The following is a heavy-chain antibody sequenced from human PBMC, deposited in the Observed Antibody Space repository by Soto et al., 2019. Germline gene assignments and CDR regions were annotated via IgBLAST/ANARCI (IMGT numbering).Heavy chain of an antibody. CDR2: IYHSGST. Sequence: SETLSLTCAVSGGSISSSNWWSWVRQPPGKGLEWIGEIYHSGSTNYNPSLKSRVTISVDKSKNQFSLKLSSVTAADTAVYYCARVIAAAGTRNWFDPWGQGTLVTVSS. V-gene: IGHV4-4*02. D-gene: IGHD6-13*01. CDR1: GGSISSSNW. CDR3: ARVIAAAGTRNWFDP. J-gene: IGHJ5*02.